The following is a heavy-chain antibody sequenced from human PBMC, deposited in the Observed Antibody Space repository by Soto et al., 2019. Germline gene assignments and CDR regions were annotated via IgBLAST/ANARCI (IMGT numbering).Heavy chain of an antibody. V-gene: IGHV4-39*01. CDR3: ARRQGAFDI. CDR1: RTYY. CDR2: IYYSGST. J-gene: IGHJ3*02. Sequence: RTYYWGWIRQPPGKGLEWIGSIYYSGSTYYNPSLKSRVTISVDTSKNQFSLKLSSVTAADTAVYYSARRQGAFDIWVKVTIVT.